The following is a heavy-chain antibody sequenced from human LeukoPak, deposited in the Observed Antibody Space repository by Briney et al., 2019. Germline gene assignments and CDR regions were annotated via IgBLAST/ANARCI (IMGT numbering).Heavy chain of an antibody. Sequence: SQTLSLTCTVSGGSIRSGDYYWSWIRQPAGKGLEWIGRIYTTGSTNYNPSLKSRATISVDTSKDQFSLKLSSVTAADTAVYYCARDLYWAFDIWGQGTMVTVSS. CDR2: IYTTGST. J-gene: IGHJ3*02. V-gene: IGHV4-61*02. CDR3: ARDLYWAFDI. D-gene: IGHD2-8*02. CDR1: GGSIRSGDYY.